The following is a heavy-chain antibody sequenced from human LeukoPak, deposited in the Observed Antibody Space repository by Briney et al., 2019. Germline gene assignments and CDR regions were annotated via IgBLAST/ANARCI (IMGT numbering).Heavy chain of an antibody. CDR2: ISSSGSTI. J-gene: IGHJ4*02. CDR3: AGYDFWSGYYKVY. CDR1: GFTFSDYY. Sequence: PGGSLRLSCAASGFTFSDYYMSWIRQAPGKGLEWVSYISSSGSTIYYADSVKGRFTISRDNAKNSLYLQMNSLRAEDMAVYYCAGYDFWSGYYKVYWGQGTLVTVSS. V-gene: IGHV3-11*01. D-gene: IGHD3-3*01.